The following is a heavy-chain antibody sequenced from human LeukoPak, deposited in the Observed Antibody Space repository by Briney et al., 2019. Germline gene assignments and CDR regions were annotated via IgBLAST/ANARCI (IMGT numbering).Heavy chain of an antibody. J-gene: IGHJ4*02. D-gene: IGHD3-22*01. CDR3: AKGWKLLLSPLEY. CDR1: GFTFSSYA. CDR2: ISGTGGST. V-gene: IGHV3-23*01. Sequence: GGSLRLSCAASGFTFSSYAMSWVRQAPGKGLEWVSYISGTGGSTYYADSVKGRFTISRDNSENNMYLKMNSVRAEDTAVYYCAKGWKLLLSPLEYWGQGTLVTVSS.